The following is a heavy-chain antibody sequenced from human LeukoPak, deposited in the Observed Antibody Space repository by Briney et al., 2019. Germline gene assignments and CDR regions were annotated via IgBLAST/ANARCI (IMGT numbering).Heavy chain of an antibody. D-gene: IGHD6-19*01. CDR1: GFTFSHYG. CDR2: IRFDAANQ. V-gene: IGHV3-30*02. Sequence: PGRSLRLSCATSGFTFSHYGMHWVRQAPGKGLEWVSFIRFDAANQYYADSVKGRFTISRDNSKKTLYLQMDSLRYEDTGIYHCAKDIAVSDSYFDYWGQGTLVTVSS. J-gene: IGHJ4*02. CDR3: AKDIAVSDSYFDY.